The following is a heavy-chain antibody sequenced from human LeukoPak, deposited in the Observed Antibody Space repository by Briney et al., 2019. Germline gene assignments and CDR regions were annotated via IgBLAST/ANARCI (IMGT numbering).Heavy chain of an antibody. V-gene: IGHV3-30*04. J-gene: IGHJ4*02. CDR3: ARDSTYYYDSGSSGPHYFGY. CDR2: LSFDGTTT. Sequence: GGSLRPSCEASGFTFSSYALHWVRQAPGKGLEWVAVLSFDGTTTYYADSVKGRFTISRDNSKNTLYLQLNSLRAEDTAVYYCARDSTYYYDSGSSGPHYFGYWDQGTLVTVSS. D-gene: IGHD3-10*01. CDR1: GFTFSSYA.